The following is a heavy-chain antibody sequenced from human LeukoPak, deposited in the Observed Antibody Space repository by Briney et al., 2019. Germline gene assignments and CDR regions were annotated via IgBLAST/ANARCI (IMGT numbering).Heavy chain of an antibody. CDR2: IYPGDSDT. Sequence: GEPLKISCKGPGYSFTSYWIGWVRQMPGKGLEGMGIIYPGDSDTRYSPSFQGQGTTSADKNLSTAYLQWSSLKASDTAMYNCARLDCSGGSCYPFDYWGQGTLVTVSS. J-gene: IGHJ4*02. V-gene: IGHV5-51*01. CDR1: GYSFTSYW. CDR3: ARLDCSGGSCYPFDY. D-gene: IGHD2-15*01.